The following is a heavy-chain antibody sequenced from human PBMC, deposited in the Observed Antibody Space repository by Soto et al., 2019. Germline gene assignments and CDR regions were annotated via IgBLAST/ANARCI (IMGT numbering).Heavy chain of an antibody. D-gene: IGHD1-1*01. CDR3: ARRQNWNNFFDT. Sequence: PSETLSLTCTVSGGSITNDYWSWIRQSPGKGLEWIGCSYYSGSTSYNPSLRSRVTISIDTSKTQFSLRLRSVTAADSAVYYCARRQNWNNFFDTWGQGTLVTVSS. CDR1: GGSITNDY. CDR2: SYYSGST. J-gene: IGHJ5*02. V-gene: IGHV4-59*08.